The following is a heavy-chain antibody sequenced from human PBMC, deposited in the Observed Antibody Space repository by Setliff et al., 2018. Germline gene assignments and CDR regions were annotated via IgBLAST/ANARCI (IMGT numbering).Heavy chain of an antibody. V-gene: IGHV3-73*01. CDR1: GFTFSGSA. Sequence: GGSLRLSCAASGFTFSGSAVYWVRQASGRGLEWVGRIRSKADSYATAYAASVKARFIISRDDSKNTAYLQVNSLKTEDTAVYYCAKSMEYYYGSGSEHYYYGMDVWGQGTTVTVSS. J-gene: IGHJ6*02. CDR2: IRSKADSYAT. D-gene: IGHD3-10*01. CDR3: AKSMEYYYGSGSEHYYYGMDV.